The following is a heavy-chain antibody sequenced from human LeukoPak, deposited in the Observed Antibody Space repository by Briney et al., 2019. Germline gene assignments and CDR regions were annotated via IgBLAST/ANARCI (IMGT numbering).Heavy chain of an antibody. J-gene: IGHJ4*02. CDR1: GGTFSSYA. Sequence: SVKVSCKASGGTFSSYAISWVRQAPGQGLEWMGGIIPIFGTANYAQKFQGRVTITTDESTSTAYMELSSLRSEDTAVYYCARSPARGYDILTNYNDYWGQGTLVTISS. V-gene: IGHV1-69*05. CDR2: IIPIFGTA. D-gene: IGHD3-9*01. CDR3: ARSPARGYDILTNYNDY.